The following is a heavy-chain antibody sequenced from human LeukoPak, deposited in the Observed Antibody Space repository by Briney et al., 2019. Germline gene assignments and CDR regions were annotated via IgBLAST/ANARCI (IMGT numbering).Heavy chain of an antibody. CDR3: ARAPHYSNYGPYYYGMDV. CDR1: GFTSTNAW. D-gene: IGHD4-11*01. Sequence: GGSLRLSCVDSGFTSTNAWMSWVRQAPGKGLEWVSYISSSSSYTNYADSVKGRFTISRDNAKNSLYLQMNSLRAEDTAVYYCARAPHYSNYGPYYYGMDVWGRGTTVTVSS. CDR2: ISSSSSYT. V-gene: IGHV3-11*06. J-gene: IGHJ6*02.